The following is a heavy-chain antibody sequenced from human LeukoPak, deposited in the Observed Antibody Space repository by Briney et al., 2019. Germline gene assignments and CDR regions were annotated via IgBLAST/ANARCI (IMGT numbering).Heavy chain of an antibody. V-gene: IGHV3-7*01. CDR2: INQYGSER. Sequence: GGSLRLACAASGFTFSSHWMSWVRQAPGKGLEWVANINQYGSERNYVDSVKGRFTISRDNAKSSLYLQMNSLRAEDTAIYYCARDHVVDGLVFDYWGQGTLVTVSS. J-gene: IGHJ4*02. D-gene: IGHD2-15*01. CDR1: GFTFSSHW. CDR3: ARDHVVDGLVFDY.